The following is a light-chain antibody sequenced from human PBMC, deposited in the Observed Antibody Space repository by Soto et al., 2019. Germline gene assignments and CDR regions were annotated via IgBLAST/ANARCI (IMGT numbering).Light chain of an antibody. Sequence: SYELTQPPSVSVSPGQTASITCSGDKLGDKYACWYQQRPGQSPVLVIYQNSKRPSGIPKRFSGSNSGNTATLTISGTQAMDEADYYCQAWDSSTPVVFGGGTKLTVL. CDR3: QAWDSSTPVV. J-gene: IGLJ2*01. V-gene: IGLV3-1*01. CDR1: KLGDKY. CDR2: QNS.